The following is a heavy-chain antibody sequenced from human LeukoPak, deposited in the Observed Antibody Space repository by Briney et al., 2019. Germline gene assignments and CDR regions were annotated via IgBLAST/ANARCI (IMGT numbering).Heavy chain of an antibody. CDR3: ARLRYSSSWDFDH. J-gene: IGHJ4*02. Sequence: GESLKISCRGFGYSFTTYWIGWVRQMPGKGLEWMGIIYAGDSDTRYSPSFQGQVTISADKSFSTAYLQWSSLKASDTAMYYCARLRYSSSWDFDHWGQGTLVTVSS. CDR2: IYAGDSDT. D-gene: IGHD6-13*01. CDR1: GYSFTTYW. V-gene: IGHV5-51*01.